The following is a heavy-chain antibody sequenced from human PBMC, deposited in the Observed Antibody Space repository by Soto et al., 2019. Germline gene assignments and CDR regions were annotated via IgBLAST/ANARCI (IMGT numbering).Heavy chain of an antibody. CDR1: GLTFSSHG. Sequence: QEQLVESGGGVVQPGRSLRLSCAASGLTFSSHGMHWVRQAPGKGLEWVAVIWYDGSNKYYADSVKGRFTISRDNSKNTLYLKMNSLRAEDTAVYYCARDVREAHHGMDVWGRGTTVTVSS. CDR3: ARDVREAHHGMDV. CDR2: IWYDGSNK. V-gene: IGHV3-33*01. D-gene: IGHD2-8*01. J-gene: IGHJ6*02.